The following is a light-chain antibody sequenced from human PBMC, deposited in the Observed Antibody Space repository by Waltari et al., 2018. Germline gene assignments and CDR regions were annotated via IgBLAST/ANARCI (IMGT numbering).Light chain of an antibody. CDR3: QQSYSTRRT. Sequence: DIQMTQSPSSLSASVGDRVTITCRASQSSSSYLNWYQQKPGKAPKLLIYAASSLQSGVPSRFSGSGSGTDFTLTISSLQPEDFATYYCQQSYSTRRTFGQGTKVEIK. CDR2: AAS. V-gene: IGKV1-39*01. J-gene: IGKJ1*01. CDR1: QSSSSY.